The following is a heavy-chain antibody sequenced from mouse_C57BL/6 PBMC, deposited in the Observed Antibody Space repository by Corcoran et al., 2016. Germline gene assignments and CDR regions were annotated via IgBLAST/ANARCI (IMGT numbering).Heavy chain of an antibody. CDR2: INPNNGGT. D-gene: IGHD3-2*01. V-gene: IGHV1-26*01. J-gene: IGHJ3*01. Sequence: EVQPQQSGPELVKPGASVKISCKASGYTFTDYYMNWVKQSHGKSLEWIGDINPNNGGTSYNQKFKGKATLTVDKSSSTAYMELRSLTSEDSAVYYCARDSLGFAYWGQGTLVTVSA. CDR1: GYTFTDYY. CDR3: ARDSLGFAY.